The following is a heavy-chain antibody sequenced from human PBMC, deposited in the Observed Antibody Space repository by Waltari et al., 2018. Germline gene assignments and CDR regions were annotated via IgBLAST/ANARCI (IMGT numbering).Heavy chain of an antibody. Sequence: EVQLVESGGVVVQPGGSLRLSCAASGFTFDDYAMHWVRQAPGKGLGWVSLISWDCGSTYYADSVKGRFTISRDNSKNSLYLQMNSLRADDTALYYCAKDIVGAPDYWGQGTLVTVSS. J-gene: IGHJ4*02. CDR3: AKDIVGAPDY. CDR1: GFTFDDYA. V-gene: IGHV3-43D*04. CDR2: ISWDCGST. D-gene: IGHD1-26*01.